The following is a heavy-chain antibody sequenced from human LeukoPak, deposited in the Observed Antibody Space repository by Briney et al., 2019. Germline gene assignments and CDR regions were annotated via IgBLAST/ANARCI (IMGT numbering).Heavy chain of an antibody. CDR1: GGSISSYY. CDR3: ARTTEAHSWRTRYYDYYMDV. D-gene: IGHD6-13*01. J-gene: IGHJ6*03. CDR2: IYYSGSA. V-gene: IGHV4-59*01. Sequence: SETLSLTCTVPGGSISSYYWSWIRKPPGKGLEWIGYIYYSGSANYNPSLKSRVTISVDTSKNQFSLKLSSVTAADTAVYYCARTTEAHSWRTRYYDYYMDVWGKGTTVTVSS.